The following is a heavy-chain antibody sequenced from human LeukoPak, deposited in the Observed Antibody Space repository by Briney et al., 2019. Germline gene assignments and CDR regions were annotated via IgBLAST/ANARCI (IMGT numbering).Heavy chain of an antibody. D-gene: IGHD3-16*01. Sequence: SETLSLTCAVSGYSISSGYYWGWIRPPPRKGLEWIGSIYHSGSTYYNPSLKSRVTISVDTSKYQFSLKLSSVTAADTAVYYCARYAWGTAADPYWGQGTLVTVSS. V-gene: IGHV4-38-2*01. J-gene: IGHJ4*02. CDR1: GYSISSGYY. CDR2: IYHSGST. CDR3: ARYAWGTAADPY.